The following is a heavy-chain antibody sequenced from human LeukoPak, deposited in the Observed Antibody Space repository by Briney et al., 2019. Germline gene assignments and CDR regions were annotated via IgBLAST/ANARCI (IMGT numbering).Heavy chain of an antibody. V-gene: IGHV3-30-3*01. CDR3: ARVRSSGVYYNYALDV. D-gene: IGHD6-19*01. CDR1: GFTFSSYA. Sequence: GGSLRLSCAASGFTFSSYAMHWVRQAPGKGLEWVATISNDGSNKFSADSVKGRFTISRDNSKNKMYVQMNSLRADDTAVYYCARVRSSGVYYNYALDVWGRGTTVTVSS. CDR2: ISNDGSNK. J-gene: IGHJ6*02.